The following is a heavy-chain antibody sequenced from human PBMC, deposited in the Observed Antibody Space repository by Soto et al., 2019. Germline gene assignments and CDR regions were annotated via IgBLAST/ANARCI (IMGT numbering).Heavy chain of an antibody. CDR2: IWYDGSNK. D-gene: IGHD5-18*01. CDR1: GFTFSTYG. J-gene: IGHJ4*02. CDR3: AREGGYSYGYRGYFDY. V-gene: IGHV3-33*01. Sequence: QVQLVESGGGVIEPGRSLRLSGAASGFTFSTYGMHWVRKAPGKGLERVTVIWYDGSNKYYADSVKGRFTISRDNSKNTLYLQMNSLRAEDTAVYYCAREGGYSYGYRGYFDYWGQGTLVTVSS.